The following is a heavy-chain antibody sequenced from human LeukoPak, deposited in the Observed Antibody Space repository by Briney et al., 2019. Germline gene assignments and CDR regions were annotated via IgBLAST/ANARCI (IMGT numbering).Heavy chain of an antibody. CDR1: GYTFTAYY. V-gene: IGHV1-2*02. CDR3: ARVIYSGYDLFDY. CDR2: INPNSGGT. Sequence: ASVKVSCKASGYTFTAYYMHWVRQAPGQGLEWMGWINPNSGGTNYAQKFQGRVTMTRDTSISTAYMELSRLRSDDTAVYYCARVIYSGYDLFDYWGQGTLVTVSS. J-gene: IGHJ4*02. D-gene: IGHD5-12*01.